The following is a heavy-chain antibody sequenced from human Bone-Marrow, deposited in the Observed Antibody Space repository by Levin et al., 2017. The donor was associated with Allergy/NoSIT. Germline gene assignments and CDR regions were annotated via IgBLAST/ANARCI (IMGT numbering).Heavy chain of an antibody. J-gene: IGHJ3*02. CDR1: TFTLGNYA. V-gene: IGHV3-64D*06. CDR3: VKEFGHSSGWYDAFDI. D-gene: IGHD6-19*01. Sequence: GGSLRLSCSASTFTLGNYAMYWVRQAPGRGLEYVSAASSSGDTTYYADSVKGRFTISRDNSKNMLFLQMTGLRVEDTAMYYCVKEFGHSSGWYDAFDIWGQGTMVTVSS. CDR2: ASSSGDTT.